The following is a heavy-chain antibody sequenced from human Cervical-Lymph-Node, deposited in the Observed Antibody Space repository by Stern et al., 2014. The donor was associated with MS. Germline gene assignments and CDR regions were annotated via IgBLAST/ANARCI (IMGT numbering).Heavy chain of an antibody. Sequence: EMQLVESGAELIRPGESLKISCKGSGFKFSIYWIAWVRQMPGKGLEWMGISYPGDSEARYIPSCQGQVTMSADKSTSTAYLQWSSLNASDTAMYFCARQTTAWASDVWGQGTLVTVSS. CDR2: SYPGDSEA. CDR3: ARQTTAWASDV. D-gene: IGHD1-14*01. V-gene: IGHV5-51*01. CDR1: GFKFSIYW. J-gene: IGHJ4*02.